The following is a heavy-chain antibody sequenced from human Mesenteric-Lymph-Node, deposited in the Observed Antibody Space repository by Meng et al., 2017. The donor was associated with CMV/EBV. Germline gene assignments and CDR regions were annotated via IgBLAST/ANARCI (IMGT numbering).Heavy chain of an antibody. CDR1: GFVFDYYS. CDR2: ISSSGTTI. Sequence: GESLKISCAASGFVFDYYSMNWVRQAPGKGPELVSYISSSGTTISYADSVKGRFTISRDNGKNSLYLQMTSLRGEDTAVYYCARGRWDTVVLPAGYYFDYWGQGTLVTVSS. D-gene: IGHD2-2*01. J-gene: IGHJ4*02. CDR3: ARGRWDTVVLPAGYYFDY. V-gene: IGHV3-48*04.